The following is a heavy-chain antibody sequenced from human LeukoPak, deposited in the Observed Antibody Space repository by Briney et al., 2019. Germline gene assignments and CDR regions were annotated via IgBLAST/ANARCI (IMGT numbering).Heavy chain of an antibody. CDR2: LSGDGSDT. CDR1: GFPFSPFP. V-gene: IGHV3-23*01. J-gene: IGHJ4*02. D-gene: IGHD2-21*02. CDR3: TKGGHGDY. Sequence: GGSLRLSCQASGFPFSPFPMSWVRQAPGKGLEWVSTLSGDGSDTYYADSVKGRFTISRDTSKNTLFLQMNSLRADDTAIYYCTKGGHGDYWGQGTMVTVSS.